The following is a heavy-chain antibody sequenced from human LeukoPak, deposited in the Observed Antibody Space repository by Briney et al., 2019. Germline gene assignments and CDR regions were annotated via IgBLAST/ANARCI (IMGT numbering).Heavy chain of an antibody. V-gene: IGHV4-30-2*01. J-gene: IGHJ5*02. CDR1: GASISDSDFF. CDR3: AREIDCSSTSCPTATNWFDP. D-gene: IGHD2-2*01. Sequence: SETLSLTCTVSGASISDSDFFWAWIRQPPGKGLEWIGYIYHSGSTYYNPSLKSRVTISVDRSKNQFSLKLSSVTAADTAVYYCAREIDCSSTSCPTATNWFDPWGRGTLVTVSS. CDR2: IYHSGST.